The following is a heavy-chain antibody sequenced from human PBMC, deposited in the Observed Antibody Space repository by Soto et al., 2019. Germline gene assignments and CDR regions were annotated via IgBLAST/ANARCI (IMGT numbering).Heavy chain of an antibody. Sequence: QVQLVQSGAEVQKPGSSVRVSCKPSGVSFSSYAINWVRQAPGQGLEWLGAIIAVSGPTNVAQQFQDRVTITADERTSTVFIDLGSLRSEDTAVYFCATTDAPLGPRWGQATLVTVSS. CDR2: IIAVSGPT. CDR1: GVSFSSYA. CDR3: ATTDAPLGPR. J-gene: IGHJ4*02. V-gene: IGHV1-69*01.